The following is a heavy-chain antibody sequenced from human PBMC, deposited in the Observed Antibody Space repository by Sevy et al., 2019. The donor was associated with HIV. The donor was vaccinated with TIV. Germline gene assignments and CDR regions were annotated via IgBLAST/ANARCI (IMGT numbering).Heavy chain of an antibody. CDR3: AKGDEPAADYADYVPKAFDI. CDR2: ISGPGALT. V-gene: IGHV3-23*01. Sequence: GGSRRLSCAVSGFTFRSYAMSWVRQAPGKGLEWVSSISGPGALTYYAESVKGRFTISRDNSKNTLFLQMNSLRAEDTALYYCAKGDEPAADYADYVPKAFDIWGQGTMVTVSS. D-gene: IGHD4-17*01. J-gene: IGHJ3*02. CDR1: GFTFRSYA.